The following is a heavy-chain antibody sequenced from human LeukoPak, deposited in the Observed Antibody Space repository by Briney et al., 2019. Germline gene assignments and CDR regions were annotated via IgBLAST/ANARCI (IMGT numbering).Heavy chain of an antibody. D-gene: IGHD6-19*01. CDR1: GFTFGTSG. J-gene: IGHJ4*02. CDR2: MSITYSNI. V-gene: IGHV3-21*01. Sequence: GGSLRLSCAASGFTFGTSGMNWVRQAPGKGLEWVSSMSITYSNIYYADSVKGRFTMSRDNAKNSLYLQMSSLTAEDTAVYYCARDPSSDRFQYFDYWGQGALVTVSS. CDR3: ARDPSSDRFQYFDY.